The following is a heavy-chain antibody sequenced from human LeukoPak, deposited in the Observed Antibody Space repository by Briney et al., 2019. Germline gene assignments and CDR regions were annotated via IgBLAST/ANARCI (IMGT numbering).Heavy chain of an antibody. CDR3: ARDLGDYYDSSGYYYSRGYYLDY. Sequence: ASVKVSCKASGYTFTGYYMHWVRQAPGQGLEWMGWINPNSGGTNYAQKFQGRVTMTRDTSISTAYMELSRLRSDDTAVYYCARDLGDYYDSSGYYYSRGYYLDYWGQGTLVTVSS. J-gene: IGHJ4*02. CDR2: INPNSGGT. V-gene: IGHV1-2*02. CDR1: GYTFTGYY. D-gene: IGHD3-22*01.